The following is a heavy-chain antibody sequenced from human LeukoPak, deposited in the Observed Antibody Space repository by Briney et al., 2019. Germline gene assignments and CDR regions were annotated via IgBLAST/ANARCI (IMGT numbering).Heavy chain of an antibody. CDR2: MNPNRGNT. V-gene: IGHV1-8*01. D-gene: IGHD6-13*01. J-gene: IGHJ3*02. CDR1: GYTFTSYD. CDR3: ARYRRLAAAGTDAFDI. Sequence: ASVKVSCKASGYTFTSYDINWVRQATGQGLEWMGWMNPNRGNTGYAQKFQGRVTMTRNTSISTAYMELSSLRSEDTAVYYCARYRRLAAAGTDAFDIWGQGTMVTVSS.